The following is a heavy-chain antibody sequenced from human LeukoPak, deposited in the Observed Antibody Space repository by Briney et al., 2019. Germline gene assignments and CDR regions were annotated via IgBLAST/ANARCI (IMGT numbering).Heavy chain of an antibody. CDR3: TRVPDITMVVDY. Sequence: GGSLRLSCAASGFTFSAYSMNWVRQAPGKGLEWVSYISSSSRPIYYADSVKGRFTISRDNAKNSLFLQMNNLRAEDTAVYYCTRVPDITMVVDYWGQGTLVTVSS. CDR1: GFTFSAYS. J-gene: IGHJ4*02. CDR2: ISSSSRPI. D-gene: IGHD5-18*01. V-gene: IGHV3-48*01.